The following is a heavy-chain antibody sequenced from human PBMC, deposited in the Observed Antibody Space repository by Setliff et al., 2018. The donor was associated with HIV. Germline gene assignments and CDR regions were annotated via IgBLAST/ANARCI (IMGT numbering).Heavy chain of an antibody. D-gene: IGHD3-3*01. CDR2: IWYDGSNK. V-gene: IGHV3-33*01. Sequence: PGGSLRLSCAASGFTFSSYGMHWVRQAPGKGLEWVAVIWYDGSNKYYADSVQGRFTISRDNSKNSLYLQMNSLRVKDTAVYYCARDYLYYNLYNGSPVYGMDVWGQGTTVTVSS. CDR1: GFTFSSYG. J-gene: IGHJ6*02. CDR3: ARDYLYYNLYNGSPVYGMDV.